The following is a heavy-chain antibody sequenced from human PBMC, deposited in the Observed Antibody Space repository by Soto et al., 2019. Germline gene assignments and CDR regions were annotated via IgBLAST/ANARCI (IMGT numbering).Heavy chain of an antibody. CDR2: IYYSGST. J-gene: IGHJ6*02. V-gene: IGHV4-31*03. CDR3: ASRTPSVMATMVPYYGMDV. Sequence: QVQLQESGPGLVKPSQTLSLTCTVSGGSISSGGYYWSWIRQHPGKGLEWIGYIYYSGSTYYNPSLKSRVTISVDTSKNQFSLKLSSVTAADTAVYYCASRTPSVMATMVPYYGMDVWGQGTTVTVSS. CDR1: GGSISSGGYY. D-gene: IGHD2-21*01.